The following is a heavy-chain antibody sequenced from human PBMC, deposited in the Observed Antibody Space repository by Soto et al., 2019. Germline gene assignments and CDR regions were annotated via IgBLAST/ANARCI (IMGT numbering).Heavy chain of an antibody. CDR1: GYTFTSYD. D-gene: IGHD3-3*01. Sequence: ASVKVSCKASGYTFTSYDINWVRQATGQGXEWMGWMNPNSGNTGYAQKFQGRVTMTRNTSISTAYMELSSLRSEDTAVYYCARAGGYDFWSGYYLNWFDPWGQGTLVTVSS. J-gene: IGHJ5*02. CDR2: MNPNSGNT. CDR3: ARAGGYDFWSGYYLNWFDP. V-gene: IGHV1-8*01.